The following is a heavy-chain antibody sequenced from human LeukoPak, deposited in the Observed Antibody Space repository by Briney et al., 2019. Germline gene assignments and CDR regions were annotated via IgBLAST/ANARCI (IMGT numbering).Heavy chain of an antibody. CDR1: GFTFSSYA. J-gene: IGHJ6*04. V-gene: IGHV3-30*04. CDR2: ISYDGSNK. Sequence: GRSLRLSCAASGFTFSSYAMHWVRQAPGKGLEWVAVISYDGSNKYYADSVKGRFTISRDNSKNTLYLQMNSLRAEDTAVYYCARDCGGSSTGYYYGMDVWGKGTTVTVSS. CDR3: ARDCGGSSTGYYYGMDV. D-gene: IGHD2-15*01.